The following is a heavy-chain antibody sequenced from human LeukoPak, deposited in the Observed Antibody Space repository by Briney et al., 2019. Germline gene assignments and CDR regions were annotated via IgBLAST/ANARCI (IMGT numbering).Heavy chain of an antibody. CDR1: GGSISSYY. Sequence: PSETLSLTCTVSGGSISSYYWSWIRQPPGKGLEWIGYISYSGSSNCNPSLKSRVTLSVDTSRNQFSLRLSSVTAADTAVYYCARAYGYYPYAFDIWGQGTMVTVSP. D-gene: IGHD3-22*01. CDR2: ISYSGSS. V-gene: IGHV4-59*01. J-gene: IGHJ3*02. CDR3: ARAYGYYPYAFDI.